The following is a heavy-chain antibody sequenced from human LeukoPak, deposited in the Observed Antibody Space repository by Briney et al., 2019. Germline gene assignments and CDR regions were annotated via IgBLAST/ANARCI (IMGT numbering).Heavy chain of an antibody. CDR3: TVGYLIDAFDI. V-gene: IGHV3-33*03. CDR2: IWYDGRKK. J-gene: IGHJ3*02. CDR1: GFTFRSYG. D-gene: IGHD1-1*01. Sequence: PGGSLRLSCAASGFTFRSYGMHWVRQAPGKGLEWVADIWYDGRKKYYADSVKGRFTISRDNAKNSLYLQMNSLRAEDTAVYYCTVGYLIDAFDIWGQGTMVTVSS.